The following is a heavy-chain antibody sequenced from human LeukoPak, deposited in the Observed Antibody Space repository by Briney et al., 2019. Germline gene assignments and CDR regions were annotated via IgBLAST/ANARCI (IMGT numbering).Heavy chain of an antibody. V-gene: IGHV3-64*01. Sequence: PGGSLRLSCAASGFTFSSYAMHWVRQAPGQGLEYVSGISSNGGSTHYANSVKGRFTISRDNSKNTLYLQMGSLRAEDMAVYYCARCRDGYNYDYWGQGTLATVSS. CDR3: ARCRDGYNYDY. D-gene: IGHD5-24*01. CDR2: ISSNGGST. CDR1: GFTFSSYA. J-gene: IGHJ4*02.